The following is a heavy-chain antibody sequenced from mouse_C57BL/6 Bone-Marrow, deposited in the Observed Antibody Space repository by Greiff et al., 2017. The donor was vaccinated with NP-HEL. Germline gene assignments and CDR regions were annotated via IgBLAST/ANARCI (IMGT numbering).Heavy chain of an antibody. D-gene: IGHD2-4*01. CDR2: FDPNSGGT. J-gene: IGHJ3*01. Sequence: QVQLQQPGAELVKPGASVKLSCKASGYTFTSYWMHWVKQRPGRGLEWIGRFDPNSGGTKYNEKFKSKATLTVDKPSSTAYMQLSSLTSEDSAVYYCANHERLRLGAYWGQGTLVTVSA. CDR1: GYTFTSYW. V-gene: IGHV1-72*01. CDR3: ANHERLRLGAY.